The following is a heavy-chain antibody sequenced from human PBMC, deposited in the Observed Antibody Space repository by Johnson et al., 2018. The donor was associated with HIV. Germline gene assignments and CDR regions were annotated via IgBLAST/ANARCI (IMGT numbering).Heavy chain of an antibody. D-gene: IGHD3-16*01. V-gene: IGHV3-30*04. CDR2: ITYDGRKK. Sequence: QVQLVESGGGVVQPGRSLRLTCAASGFTFSRYSMHWVRQAPGKGLQRVAHITYDGRKKYYTESLRGRFTISRDNSNNTLYLQMNTLITEDTAVYYCAREGRGSPDGFDIWGQGTMVTVSS. CDR3: AREGRGSPDGFDI. J-gene: IGHJ3*02. CDR1: GFTFSRYS.